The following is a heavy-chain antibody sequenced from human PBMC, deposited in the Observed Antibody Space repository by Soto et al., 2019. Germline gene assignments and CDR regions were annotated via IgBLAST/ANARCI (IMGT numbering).Heavy chain of an antibody. CDR3: AKQLGYCSTGRCYFDY. J-gene: IGHJ4*02. CDR1: GVSFGDSA. D-gene: IGHD2-2*01. CDR2: VNPDGSDT. Sequence: GGSRRLSCAASGVSFGDSAMSWVRQPPGKGLEWLAAVNPDGSDTFYADSVKGRFTISRDNSQNTVNLQMKSLRVEDTAIYYCAKQLGYCSTGRCYFDYWGQGTQVTVSS. V-gene: IGHV3-23*01.